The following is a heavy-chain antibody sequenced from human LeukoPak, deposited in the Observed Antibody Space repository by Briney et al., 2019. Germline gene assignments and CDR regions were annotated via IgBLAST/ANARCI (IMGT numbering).Heavy chain of an antibody. CDR1: GFIFSNYA. J-gene: IGHJ4*02. CDR2: ISNNGGST. Sequence: GGSLRLSCAASGFIFSNYAMHWVRQSPGKGLEYVSGISNNGGSTYYANSVKGRFTISRDNSMNTVYLQMGSLRPEDMAVYYCAKEIIAAAGMKHFDYWGQGTLVTVSS. D-gene: IGHD6-13*01. CDR3: AKEIIAAAGMKHFDY. V-gene: IGHV3-64*01.